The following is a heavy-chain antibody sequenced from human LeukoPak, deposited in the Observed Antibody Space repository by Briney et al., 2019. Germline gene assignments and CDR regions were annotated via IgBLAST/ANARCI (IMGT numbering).Heavy chain of an antibody. CDR3: AKDRYYGMDV. CDR1: GFTFSSYG. J-gene: IGHJ6*02. V-gene: IGHV3-30*18. CDR2: ISYDGSNK. Sequence: GRSLRLSCAASGFTFSSYGMHWVRQAPGKGLEWVAVISYDGSNKYYADSVKGRFTISRDNSKNTLYLQMNSLRAEDTAVYYCAKDRYYGMDVWGQGTTVTVSS.